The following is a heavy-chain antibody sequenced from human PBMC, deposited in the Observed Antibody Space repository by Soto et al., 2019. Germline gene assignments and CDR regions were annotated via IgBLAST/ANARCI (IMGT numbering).Heavy chain of an antibody. V-gene: IGHV3-30*03. Sequence: GGSLRLSCAASGFTFSSYGMHWVRQAPGKGLEWVAVISYDGSNKYYADSMKGRFTISRDNSKNTLYLQMNSLRAEDTAVYYCAISHLSSSWTRRNYGMDVWGQGTTVTVSS. CDR3: AISHLSSSWTRRNYGMDV. CDR1: GFTFSSYG. J-gene: IGHJ6*02. CDR2: ISYDGSNK. D-gene: IGHD6-13*01.